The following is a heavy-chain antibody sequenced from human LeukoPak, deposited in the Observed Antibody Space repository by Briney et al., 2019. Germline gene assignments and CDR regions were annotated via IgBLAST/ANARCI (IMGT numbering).Heavy chain of an antibody. D-gene: IGHD6-19*01. Sequence: GGSLRLSCAASGFNFSAYDMTWVRQAPGRGLEWVSFISANGRGTYYVDSVKGRYTISRDNSKNTLYLQMNSLRAEDTAEYFGTKGGWLDYWGQGTRVIVSS. J-gene: IGHJ4*02. V-gene: IGHV3-23*01. CDR1: GFNFSAYD. CDR2: ISANGRGT. CDR3: TKGGWLDY.